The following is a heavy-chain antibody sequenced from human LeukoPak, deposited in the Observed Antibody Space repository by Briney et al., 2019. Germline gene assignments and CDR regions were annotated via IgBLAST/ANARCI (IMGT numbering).Heavy chain of an antibody. D-gene: IGHD3-22*01. J-gene: IGHJ4*02. CDR2: MNPNSGNT. V-gene: IGHV1-8*03. CDR1: GYTFTSYD. Sequence: ASVKVSCNASGYTFTSYDINWVRQATGQGLEWMGWMNPNSGNTGYAQKFQGRVTITRNTSISTAYMELSSLRSEDTAVYYCARGSSGYYYIPDHWGQGTLVTVSS. CDR3: ARGSSGYYYIPDH.